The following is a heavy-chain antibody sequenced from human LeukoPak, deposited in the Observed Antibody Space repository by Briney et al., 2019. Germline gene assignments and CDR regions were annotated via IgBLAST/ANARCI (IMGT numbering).Heavy chain of an antibody. CDR3: ARAVQLWSNAFDI. Sequence: SETLSLTCTLSGGSISSSSYYCGWIRQPPGKGLEWIGSIYYSGSTYYNPSLKSRVTISVDTSKNQFSLKLSSVTAADTAVYYCARAVQLWSNAFDIWGQGTMVTVSS. V-gene: IGHV4-39*01. CDR1: GGSISSSSYY. J-gene: IGHJ3*02. D-gene: IGHD5-18*01. CDR2: IYYSGST.